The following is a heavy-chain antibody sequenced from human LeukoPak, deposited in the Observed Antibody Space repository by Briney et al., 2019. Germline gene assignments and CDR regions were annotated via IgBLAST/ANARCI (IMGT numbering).Heavy chain of an antibody. Sequence: PGGSLRLSCAASGFTFRNYAMSWVRQAPGKGLEWVSVISGRADKTYYAGSAKGRFTISRDNSKSTLYLQMNSLRDVDTAIYYCAKGIQWELPLEYWGQGTLVTVSS. J-gene: IGHJ4*02. D-gene: IGHD1-26*01. CDR3: AKGIQWELPLEY. CDR1: GFTFRNYA. CDR2: ISGRADKT. V-gene: IGHV3-23*01.